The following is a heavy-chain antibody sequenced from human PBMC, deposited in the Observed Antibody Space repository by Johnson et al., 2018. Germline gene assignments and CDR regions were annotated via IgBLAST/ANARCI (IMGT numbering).Heavy chain of an antibody. CDR1: GFTVSSNY. Sequence: SCAASGFTVSSNYMSWVRQAPGKGLEWVSGITWNGGSTGYADSVKGRFTISRDNAKNSLYLQMNSRRAEDTALYYCARSGYSGSVYYMDVWGKETTATVSS. CDR2: ITWNGGST. J-gene: IGHJ6*03. D-gene: IGHD5-12*01. CDR3: ARSGYSGSVYYMDV. V-gene: IGHV3-20*04.